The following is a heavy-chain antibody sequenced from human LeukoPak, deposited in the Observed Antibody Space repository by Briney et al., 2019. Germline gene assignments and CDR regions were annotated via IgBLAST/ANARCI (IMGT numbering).Heavy chain of an antibody. D-gene: IGHD1-26*01. CDR3: ARDFGGSYLGYFDY. CDR2: MNPNSGNT. CDR1: GYTFTSYD. Sequence: ASVKVSCKASGYTFTSYDINWVRQATGQGLEWMGWMNPNSGNTGYAQKFQGRVTMTRNTSISTAYMELRSLRSDDTAVYYCARDFGGSYLGYFDYWGQGTLVTVSS. V-gene: IGHV1-8*01. J-gene: IGHJ4*02.